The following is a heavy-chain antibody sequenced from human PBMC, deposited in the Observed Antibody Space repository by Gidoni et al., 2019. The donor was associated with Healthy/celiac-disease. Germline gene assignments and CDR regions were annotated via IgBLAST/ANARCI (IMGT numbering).Heavy chain of an antibody. Sequence: EVQLVESGGGLVQPGGSLRLSCAASGFTFSSYWMHWVRQAPGKGLVWVSRINSEGSSTSYADSVKGRFTISRDNAKNTLYLQMNSLRAEDTAVYYCARDYYGSGIFDYWGQGTLVTVSS. CDR1: GFTFSSYW. CDR3: ARDYYGSGIFDY. CDR2: INSEGSST. V-gene: IGHV3-74*01. J-gene: IGHJ4*02. D-gene: IGHD3-10*01.